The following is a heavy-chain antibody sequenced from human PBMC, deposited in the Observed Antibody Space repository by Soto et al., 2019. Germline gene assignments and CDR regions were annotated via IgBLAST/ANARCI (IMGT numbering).Heavy chain of an antibody. CDR1: GYTFSDFD. CDR3: ARGNPFNYAGFDV. D-gene: IGHD3-16*01. Sequence: QAHLEQSGTELKGPGASVKVSCKASGYTFSDFDINWLRQASGQGPEWMGWMNAKSGDTFFAQRFQDKFNMTWDTSLSTAYMEVGSLTSDDTAIYYCARGNPFNYAGFDVWGQGTTVAVSS. J-gene: IGHJ6*02. V-gene: IGHV1-8*01. CDR2: MNAKSGDT.